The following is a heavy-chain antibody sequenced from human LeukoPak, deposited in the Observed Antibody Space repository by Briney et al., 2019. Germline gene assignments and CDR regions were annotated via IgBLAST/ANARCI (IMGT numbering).Heavy chain of an antibody. CDR3: ARGGDYGDLRYFDY. J-gene: IGHJ4*02. Sequence: PSETLSLTCTVSGGSINNYYRSWIRQPPGKGLEWIGYIYYRGSTNYNPSFKSRVTFSVDTSKNQFSLKLNSVTAADTAVYYCARGGDYGDLRYFDYWGQGTLVTVSS. CDR1: GGSINNYY. CDR2: IYYRGST. D-gene: IGHD4-17*01. V-gene: IGHV4-59*01.